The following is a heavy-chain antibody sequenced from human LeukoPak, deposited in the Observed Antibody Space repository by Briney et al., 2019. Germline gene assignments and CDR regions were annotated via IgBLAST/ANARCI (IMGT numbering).Heavy chain of an antibody. V-gene: IGHV3-53*01. D-gene: IGHD3-22*01. J-gene: IGHJ5*02. Sequence: PGGSLRLSCAASGFTVSSNYMSWVRQAPGKGLEWVSVIYSGGSTYYADSVKGRFTISRDNSKNTLYLQMNSLRAEDTAVYYCARASYYYDSSGYFWFDPWGQGTLVTVSS. CDR1: GFTVSSNY. CDR2: IYSGGST. CDR3: ARASYYYDSSGYFWFDP.